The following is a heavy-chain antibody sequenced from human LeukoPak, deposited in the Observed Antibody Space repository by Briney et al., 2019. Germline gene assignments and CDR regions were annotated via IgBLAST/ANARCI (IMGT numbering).Heavy chain of an antibody. D-gene: IGHD1-1*01. V-gene: IGHV3-21*01. Sequence: PGGSLRLSCAASGFTFSSYSMNWVRQAPGKGLEWVSSISSSSSYIYYADSVKGRFTISRDNAKNSLYLQMNSLRAEDTAVYYCAREGTTRSIWHFDYWGQGTLVTVSS. CDR2: ISSSSSYI. J-gene: IGHJ4*02. CDR3: AREGTTRSIWHFDY. CDR1: GFTFSSYS.